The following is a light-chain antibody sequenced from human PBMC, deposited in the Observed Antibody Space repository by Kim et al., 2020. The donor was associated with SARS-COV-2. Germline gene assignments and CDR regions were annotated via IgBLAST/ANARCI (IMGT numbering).Light chain of an antibody. CDR1: SSNIGRND. CDR2: RDD. CDR3: AAWDDSLSAVV. V-gene: IGLV1-47*01. J-gene: IGLJ2*01. Sequence: QSVLTQPPSASGTPGQRVTISCSGSSSNIGRNDVSWYQQVPGTAPKVLIYRDDQRPSGVPDRVSGSKSATSASLAISGLRSEDDGDYYCAAWDDSLSAVVFGRGTQLTVL.